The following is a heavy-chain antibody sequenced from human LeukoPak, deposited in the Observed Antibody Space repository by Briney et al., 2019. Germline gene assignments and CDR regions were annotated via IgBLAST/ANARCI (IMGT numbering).Heavy chain of an antibody. CDR1: GGSISTSSYF. CDR2: IYYSGRT. CDR3: ARDLDSSGRDY. D-gene: IGHD3-22*01. J-gene: IGHJ4*02. Sequence: SQTLSLTCTVSGGSISTSSYFWGWIRQPPGKGREWIGSIYYSGRTYYNPSLKSRVTISVDTSKNQFSLKLSSVTAADTAVYYCARDLDSSGRDYWGQGILVTVS. V-gene: IGHV4-39*07.